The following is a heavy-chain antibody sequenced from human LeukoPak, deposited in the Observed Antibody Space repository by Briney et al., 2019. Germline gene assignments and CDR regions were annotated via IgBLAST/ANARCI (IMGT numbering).Heavy chain of an antibody. Sequence: ASVKVSCKVSGYTLTELSMHWVRQAPGKGLEWMGGFDPEDGETIYAQKFQGRVTMTEDTSTDTAYMELSSLRSEDTAVYYCATSRPAATQGRRNAFDIWGQGTMVTVSS. D-gene: IGHD2-2*01. CDR3: ATSRPAATQGRRNAFDI. J-gene: IGHJ3*02. CDR2: FDPEDGET. CDR1: GYTLTELS. V-gene: IGHV1-24*01.